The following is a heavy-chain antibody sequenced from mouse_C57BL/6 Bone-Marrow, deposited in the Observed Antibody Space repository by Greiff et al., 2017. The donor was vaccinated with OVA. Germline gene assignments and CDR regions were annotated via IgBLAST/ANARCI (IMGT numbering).Heavy chain of an antibody. Sequence: EVQGVESGGGLVQPGGSMKLSCAASGFTFSDAWMDWVRQSPEKGLEWVAEIRNKANNHATYYAESVKGRFTISRDDSKSSVYLQMNSLRAEDTGIYYCTRTGSLRGFAYWGQGTLVTVSA. J-gene: IGHJ3*01. D-gene: IGHD1-1*01. CDR1: GFTFSDAW. CDR3: TRTGSLRGFAY. V-gene: IGHV6-6*01. CDR2: IRNKANNHAT.